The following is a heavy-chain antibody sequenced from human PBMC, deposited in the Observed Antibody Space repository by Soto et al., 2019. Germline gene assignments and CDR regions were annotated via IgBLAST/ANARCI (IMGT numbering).Heavy chain of an antibody. V-gene: IGHV3-11*01. CDR3: ARGYYTSRSSTILGSY. D-gene: IGHD3-10*01. CDR1: GFTFSDFY. J-gene: IGHJ4*02. CDR2: ISPSGNTA. Sequence: QVQLVESGGGLVKPGGSLRLSCAASGFTFSDFYMNWIRQAPGKGLEWVSYISPSGNTAYYADSVKGRFTISRDSAEKSMSLQMNSLRADDTAVYYCARGYYTSRSSTILGSYWGQGVLVIVAS.